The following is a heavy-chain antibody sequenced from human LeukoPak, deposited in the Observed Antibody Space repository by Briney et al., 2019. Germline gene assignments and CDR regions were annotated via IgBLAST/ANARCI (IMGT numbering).Heavy chain of an antibody. CDR1: GTTFSRSA. J-gene: IGHJ5*02. Sequence: SVKVSCKASGTTFSRSAISWVRQAPGQGLEWIGGVIPVLGTTNYAQKFQDRVSITTDESTSTAYMEVSSLRSVDTAVYFSARDDGSATLGFDPWGQGTLVTVSS. CDR2: VIPVLGTT. CDR3: ARDDGSATLGFDP. D-gene: IGHD1-26*01. V-gene: IGHV1-69*05.